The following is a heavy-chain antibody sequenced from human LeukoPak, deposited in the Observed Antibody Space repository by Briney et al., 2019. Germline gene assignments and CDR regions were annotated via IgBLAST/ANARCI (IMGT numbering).Heavy chain of an antibody. Sequence: GGSLRLSCAASGFTFSVYSMTWVRQAPGKGLEWLSYISSSSMTVYYADSVKGRFTISRDNAKNSLYLQMNSLRAEDTALYYCARAGLYNWNYEGTAYFDYWGQGTLVTVSS. CDR2: ISSSSMTV. V-gene: IGHV3-48*04. D-gene: IGHD1-7*01. CDR1: GFTFSVYS. CDR3: ARAGLYNWNYEGTAYFDY. J-gene: IGHJ4*02.